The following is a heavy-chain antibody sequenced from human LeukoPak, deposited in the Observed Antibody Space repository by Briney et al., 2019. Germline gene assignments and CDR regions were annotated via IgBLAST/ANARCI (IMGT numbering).Heavy chain of an antibody. CDR1: GFTFSDHY. D-gene: IGHD4/OR15-4a*01. CDR2: IEPDSVAT. J-gene: IGHJ4*02. CDR3: ARGHDYGPDY. V-gene: IGHV1-2*02. Sequence: ASLKVSCKTSGFTFSDHYMHWLRQAPGQGLEWMGWIEPDSVATNYAQKFQGRFTMSRDMSISTVYMELTSLTSDDTAMYWCARGHDYGPDYWGQGTLVTVSA.